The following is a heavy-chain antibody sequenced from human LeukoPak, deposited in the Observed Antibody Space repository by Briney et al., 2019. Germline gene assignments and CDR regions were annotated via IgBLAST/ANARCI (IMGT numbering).Heavy chain of an antibody. CDR2: IIPIFGTA. CDR3: ARDALGFDP. V-gene: IGHV1-69*13. Sequence: GASVKVSCKASGYTFTSYGISWVRQAPGQGLEWMGGIIPIFGTANYAQKFQGRVTITADESTSTAYMELSSLRSEDTAVYYCARDALGFDPWGQGTLVTVSS. CDR1: GYTFTSYG. J-gene: IGHJ5*02.